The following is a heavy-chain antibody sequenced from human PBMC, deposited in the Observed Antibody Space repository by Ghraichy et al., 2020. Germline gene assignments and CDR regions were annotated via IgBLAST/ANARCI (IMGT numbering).Heavy chain of an antibody. V-gene: IGHV4-59*08. J-gene: IGHJ4*02. Sequence: SETLSLTCTVSGGSINSYYWSWIRQPPGRGLEWIGYIYYSGSINNYNPSLKSRVTISVDTSKNQFSLKLSSVTAADTAVYYCARVMGDGYSDYWGQGTLVTVSS. CDR2: IYYSGSIN. D-gene: IGHD5-24*01. CDR1: GGSINSYY. CDR3: ARVMGDGYSDY.